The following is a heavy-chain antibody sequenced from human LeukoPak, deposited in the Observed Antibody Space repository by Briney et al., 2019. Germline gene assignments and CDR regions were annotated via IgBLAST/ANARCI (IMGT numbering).Heavy chain of an antibody. CDR2: ISSSSSYI. CDR3: ARDQNPWRTVVTPGDAFDI. Sequence: PGGSLRLSRAASGFTFSSYSMNWVRQAPGKGLEWASSISSSSSYIYYADSVKGRFTISRDNAKNSLYLQTNSLRAEDTAVYYCARDQNPWRTVVTPGDAFDIWGQGTMVTVSS. CDR1: GFTFSSYS. D-gene: IGHD4-23*01. V-gene: IGHV3-21*01. J-gene: IGHJ3*02.